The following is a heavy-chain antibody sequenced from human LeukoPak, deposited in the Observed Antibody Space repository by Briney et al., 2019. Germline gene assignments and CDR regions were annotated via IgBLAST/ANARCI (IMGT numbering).Heavy chain of an antibody. J-gene: IGHJ4*02. V-gene: IGHV3-23*01. Sequence: GGSLRLSCAASGFTFSSYAMSWVRQAPGKGLEWVSAISGSGGSTYYADSVKGRFTISRDNAKNSLYLQMNSLRAEDTAVYYCARISTGYCSSTSCYTNDYWGQGTLVTVSS. CDR1: GFTFSSYA. D-gene: IGHD2-2*02. CDR2: ISGSGGST. CDR3: ARISTGYCSSTSCYTNDY.